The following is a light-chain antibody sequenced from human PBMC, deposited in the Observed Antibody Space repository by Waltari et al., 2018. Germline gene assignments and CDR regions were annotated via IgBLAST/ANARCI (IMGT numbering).Light chain of an antibody. CDR2: RSV. CDR1: TSNIGTNH. V-gene: IGLV1-47*01. J-gene: IGLJ3*02. CDR3: FVWDDSLSGLWV. Sequence: QSVLTQSPSTSGTPGQRVPISCSGSTSNIGTNHFHWSQQVPGTAPKLLIYRSVLRPSGVPVRFSGSRSGTSASLAISGLRSEDEAHYYCFVWDDSLSGLWVFGAGTKLTVL.